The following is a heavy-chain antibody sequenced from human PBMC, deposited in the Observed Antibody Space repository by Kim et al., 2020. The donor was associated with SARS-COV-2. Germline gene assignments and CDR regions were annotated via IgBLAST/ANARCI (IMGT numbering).Heavy chain of an antibody. V-gene: IGHV3-33*01. CDR3: ARDWSSGYYFDAFDI. CDR1: GFTFSSYG. D-gene: IGHD3-22*01. J-gene: IGHJ3*02. CDR2: IWYDGSNK. Sequence: GGSLRLSCAASGFTFSSYGMHWVRQAPGKGLEWVAVIWYDGSNKYYADSVKGRFTISRDNSKNTLYLQMNSLRAEDTAVYYCARDWSSGYYFDAFDIWGQGTMVTVSS.